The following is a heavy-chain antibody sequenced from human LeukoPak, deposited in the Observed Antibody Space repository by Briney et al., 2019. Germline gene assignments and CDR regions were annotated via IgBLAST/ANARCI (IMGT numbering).Heavy chain of an antibody. Sequence: ASVKVSCKASGYTFTSYGISWVRQAPGQGLEWMGWISAYNGNTNYAQKPQGRVTMTTDTSTSTAYMELRSLRSDDTAVYYCARDWSLNTVTRYFDYWGQGTLVTVSS. V-gene: IGHV1-18*01. CDR3: ARDWSLNTVTRYFDY. CDR1: GYTFTSYG. J-gene: IGHJ4*02. CDR2: ISAYNGNT. D-gene: IGHD4-17*01.